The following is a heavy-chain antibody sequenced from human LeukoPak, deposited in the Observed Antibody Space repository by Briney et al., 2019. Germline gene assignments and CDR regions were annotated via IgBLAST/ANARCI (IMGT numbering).Heavy chain of an antibody. D-gene: IGHD6-13*01. J-gene: IGHJ6*03. V-gene: IGHV5-51*01. Sequence: GESLKISCQGSGYNFPIYWIGWVRQMPGQGLEWMGTIYPDDSNTIYGPSFQGQVTISADKSINTAYLGWSSLKASDTAIYYCARQGAAGKYYYYYMDVWGKGTTVTVSS. CDR2: IYPDDSNT. CDR3: ARQGAAGKYYYYYMDV. CDR1: GYNFPIYW.